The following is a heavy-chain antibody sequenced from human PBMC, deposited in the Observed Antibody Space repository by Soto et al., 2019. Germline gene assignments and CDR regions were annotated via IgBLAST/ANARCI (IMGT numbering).Heavy chain of an antibody. CDR1: GGSIISADSY. CDR3: ARANCVRCPFDL. Sequence: KPSETLSLTCAVPGGSIISADSYWFWIRKHPGKGLEWIGYIAYSGDTYYNPSLRSRVTISADTSTNQVSVTVKSVTAADTAVYFCARANCVRCPFDLWGQGTLVTVSS. V-gene: IGHV4-30-4*01. J-gene: IGHJ4*02. CDR2: IAYSGDT. D-gene: IGHD1-1*01.